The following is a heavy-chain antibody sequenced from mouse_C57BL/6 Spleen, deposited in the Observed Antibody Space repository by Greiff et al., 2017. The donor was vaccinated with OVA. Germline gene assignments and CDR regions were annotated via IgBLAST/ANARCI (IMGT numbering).Heavy chain of an antibody. Sequence: QVQLKQPGAELVKPGASVKLSCKASGYTFTSYWMHWVKQRPGQGLEWIGMIHPNSGSTNYNEKFKSKATLTVDKSSSTAYMQLSSLTSEDSAVYYCAGSNSWFAYWGQGTLVTVSA. J-gene: IGHJ3*01. CDR2: IHPNSGST. V-gene: IGHV1-64*01. CDR1: GYTFTSYW. D-gene: IGHD2-5*01. CDR3: AGSNSWFAY.